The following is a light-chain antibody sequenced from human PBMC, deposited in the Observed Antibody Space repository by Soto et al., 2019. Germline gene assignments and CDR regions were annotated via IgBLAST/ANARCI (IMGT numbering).Light chain of an antibody. CDR2: DVS. Sequence: QSALTQPASVSGSPGQSITISCTGTSSDVGGYNYVSWYQQYPGKAPKLMIYDVSNRPSGVSNRFSGSKSGNTASLTISGLQAEDEADYYCSSYTSSSFLYVFGTGTQLTVL. CDR1: SSDVGGYNY. CDR3: SSYTSSSFLYV. V-gene: IGLV2-14*01. J-gene: IGLJ1*01.